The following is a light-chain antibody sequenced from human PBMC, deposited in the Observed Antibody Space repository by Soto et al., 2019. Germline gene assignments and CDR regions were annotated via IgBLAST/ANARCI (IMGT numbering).Light chain of an antibody. V-gene: IGLV2-14*01. Sequence: QSALTQPASVSGSPGQSITISCTGTSSDVGGYNFVSWYQQHPDKAPKLMIYDVSNRPSGVSNRFSGSKSANTASLTISGLQADDEADYYCTSYTSSNTLYVFGTGTKLTVL. CDR2: DVS. J-gene: IGLJ1*01. CDR3: TSYTSSNTLYV. CDR1: SSDVGGYNF.